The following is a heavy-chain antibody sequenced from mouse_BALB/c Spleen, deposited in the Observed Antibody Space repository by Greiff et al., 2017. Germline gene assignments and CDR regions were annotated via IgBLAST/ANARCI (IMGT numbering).Heavy chain of an antibody. V-gene: IGHV5-12-1*01. CDR3: ARQNYRYEYYFDY. J-gene: IGHJ2*01. CDR1: GFAFSSYD. Sequence: EVKLMESGGGLVKPGGSLKLSCAASGFAFSSYDMSWVRQTPEKRLEWVAYISSGGGSTYYPDTVKGRFTISRDNAKNTLYLQMSSLKSEDTAMYYCARQNYRYEYYFDYWGQGTTLTVSS. CDR2: ISSGGGST. D-gene: IGHD2-14*01.